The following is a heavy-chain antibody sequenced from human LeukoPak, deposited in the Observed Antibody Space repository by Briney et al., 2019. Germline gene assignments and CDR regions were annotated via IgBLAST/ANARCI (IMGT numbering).Heavy chain of an antibody. V-gene: IGHV4-59*01. J-gene: IGHJ6*02. CDR2: IYYSGNT. CDR3: ARHISSHFYGMDV. Sequence: SETLSLTCTVSGGSISSYYWSWIRQPPGKGLEWIGYIYYSGNTNYNPSLKSRVTILVDTSKNQFSLKLSSVTAADTAVYYCARHISSHFYGMDVWGQGTTVTVSS. CDR1: GGSISSYY. D-gene: IGHD6-6*01.